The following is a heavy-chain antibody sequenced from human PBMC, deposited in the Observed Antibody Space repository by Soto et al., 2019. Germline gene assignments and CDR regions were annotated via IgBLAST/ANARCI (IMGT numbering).Heavy chain of an antibody. CDR3: ARDRIAVAGVYYYYYGMDV. V-gene: IGHV3-53*01. CDR2: IYSGGST. J-gene: IGHJ6*02. Sequence: GGSLRLSCAASGFTVSSNYMSWVRQAPGKGLEWVSVIYSGGSTYYADSVKGRFTISRDNSKNTLYLQMNSLRAEDTAVYYCARDRIAVAGVYYYYYGMDVWGQGTTVTVSS. CDR1: GFTVSSNY. D-gene: IGHD6-19*01.